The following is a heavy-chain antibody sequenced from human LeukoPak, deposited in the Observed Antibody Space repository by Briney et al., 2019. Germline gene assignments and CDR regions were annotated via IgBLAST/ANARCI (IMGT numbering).Heavy chain of an antibody. CDR1: GFTFSSYA. J-gene: IGHJ3*01. D-gene: IGHD3-3*01. CDR2: ISTTGGST. CDR3: AKDRRFLEWKDAFDV. Sequence: GGSLRLSCAASGFTFSSYAMTWVRQAPGKGLEWVSGISTTGGSTYTDSVKGRFAISRDNSKNTVYLQMNGLRADDTAVYYCAKDRRFLEWKDAFDVWGQGTMVTVSS. V-gene: IGHV3-23*01.